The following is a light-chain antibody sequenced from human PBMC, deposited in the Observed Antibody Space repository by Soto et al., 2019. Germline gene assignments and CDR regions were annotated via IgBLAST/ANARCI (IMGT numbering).Light chain of an antibody. Sequence: IQMTQSPSSLSASVRDRVTITCRAGQSISSYLNWYQQKPGKAPKLLIYAASSLQSGVPSRFSGSGSGTDFTLTISSLQPEDFATYYCQQSYSTPSITFGQGTRLEIK. CDR1: QSISSY. J-gene: IGKJ5*01. CDR3: QQSYSTPSIT. CDR2: AAS. V-gene: IGKV1-39*01.